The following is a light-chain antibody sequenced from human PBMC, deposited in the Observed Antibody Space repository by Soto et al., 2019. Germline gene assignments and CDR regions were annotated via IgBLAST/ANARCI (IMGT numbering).Light chain of an antibody. J-gene: IGKJ4*01. CDR1: QGISHY. CDR3: LQHNSYPLS. CDR2: GAS. V-gene: IGKV1-17*03. Sequence: DIPMTQSPSAMSASVGDRVTITCRASQGISHYLAWFQQRPGQVPKRLIYGASTLQSGVPSRFSGSGSGTEFTLTTSSVQPEDFGTYYCLQHNSYPLSFGGGTKVDIK.